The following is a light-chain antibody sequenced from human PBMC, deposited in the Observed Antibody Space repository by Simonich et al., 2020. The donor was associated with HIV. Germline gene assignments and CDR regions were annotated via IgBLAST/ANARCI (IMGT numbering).Light chain of an antibody. Sequence: QSALTQPASVSGSPGQSITISCTGISSDAGSYNLVSWYQHHPVKAPKLCIYEGSKRPSGVSNRFSGSKSGNTASLTVSGLQAEDEADYYCCSSATSRTLFGGGTELTVL. V-gene: IGLV2-23*01. J-gene: IGLJ2*01. CDR3: CSSATSRTL. CDR1: SSDAGSYNL. CDR2: EGS.